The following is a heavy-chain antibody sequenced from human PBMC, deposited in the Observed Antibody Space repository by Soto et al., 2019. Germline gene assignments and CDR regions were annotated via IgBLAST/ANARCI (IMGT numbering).Heavy chain of an antibody. J-gene: IGHJ6*02. Sequence: ASVKVSCKASGYTFTGYYMHWVRQAPGQGLEWMGWINPNSGGTNYAQKFQGRVTMTRDTSISTAYMELSRLRSDDTAVYYCARSPRYSSSWYSLNHYYYGMDVWGQGTTVTVSS. CDR2: INPNSGGT. V-gene: IGHV1-2*02. D-gene: IGHD6-13*01. CDR1: GYTFTGYY. CDR3: ARSPRYSSSWYSLNHYYYGMDV.